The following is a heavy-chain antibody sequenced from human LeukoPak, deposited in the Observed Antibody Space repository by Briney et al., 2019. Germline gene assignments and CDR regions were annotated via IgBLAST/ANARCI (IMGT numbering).Heavy chain of an antibody. CDR2: IYSTGST. Sequence: SETLSLTCTVSGDSISNGTYYWNWIRQPAGKGLEWIGRIYSTGSTNYNPSLKSRVTISVDTSKNEFSLELSSVTAADTAVYYCARAYDFLWGTHTWLDPWGQGTLVTVSS. V-gene: IGHV4-61*02. CDR3: ARAYDFLWGTHTWLDP. CDR1: GDSISNGTYY. D-gene: IGHD3-16*01. J-gene: IGHJ5*02.